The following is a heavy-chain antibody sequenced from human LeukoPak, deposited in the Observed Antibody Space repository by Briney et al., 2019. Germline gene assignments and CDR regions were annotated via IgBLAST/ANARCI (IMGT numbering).Heavy chain of an antibody. CDR2: INTDGSST. CDR3: AKGGRAHFDS. J-gene: IGHJ4*02. CDR1: GFNFSNYW. Sequence: GGSLRLSCAASGFNFSNYWMHWVRQAPGKGLVWFSRINTDGSSTSYADSVKGRFTISRDNAKNTLYLQMNSLRAEDTAVYYCAKGGRAHFDSWGQGTLVTVSS. V-gene: IGHV3-74*01. D-gene: IGHD3-16*01.